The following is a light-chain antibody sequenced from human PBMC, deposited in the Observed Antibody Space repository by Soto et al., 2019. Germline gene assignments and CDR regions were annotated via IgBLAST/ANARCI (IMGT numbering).Light chain of an antibody. CDR1: LSVFSRSNNNNY. V-gene: IGKV4-1*01. J-gene: IGKJ1*01. Sequence: DIVMTQSPDSLAVSLGERATVNCKSSLSVFSRSNNNNYLAWYQQKPGQSPTLLISWASTRESGVPDRFSGSRSWTDLTVTISSLQAEDVAVYYCQQYYNRPLMFGQGTKVEIK. CDR2: WAS. CDR3: QQYYNRPLM.